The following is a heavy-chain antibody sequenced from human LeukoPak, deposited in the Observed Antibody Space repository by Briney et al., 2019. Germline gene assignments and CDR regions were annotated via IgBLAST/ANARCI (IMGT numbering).Heavy chain of an antibody. CDR2: IDPSDSYT. CDR1: GYXFTTYW. V-gene: IGHV5-10-1*01. D-gene: IGHD2-8*02. J-gene: IGHJ4*02. Sequence: GESLKISCNASGYXFTTYWISWVRQMPGKGLEWMGRIDPSDSYTNFSPSFQGHVTISADRSIATAYLQWTSLKASDTGMYYCTRHNSTGISLDSWGQGTLVTVSS. CDR3: TRHNSTGISLDS.